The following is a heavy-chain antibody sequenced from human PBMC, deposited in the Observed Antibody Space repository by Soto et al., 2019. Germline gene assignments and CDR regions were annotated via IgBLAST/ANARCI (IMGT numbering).Heavy chain of an antibody. D-gene: IGHD6-13*01. Sequence: GGSLRLSCAASGFTFSSYAMSWVRQAPGKGLEWVSAISGSGGSTYYADSVKGRFTISRDNSKNTLYLQMKSLRSEDTAVYYCAKVGIAAAGPLDGLDPGGKGTLVTVST. J-gene: IGHJ5*02. CDR1: GFTFSSYA. V-gene: IGHV3-23*01. CDR2: ISGSGGST. CDR3: AKVGIAAAGPLDGLDP.